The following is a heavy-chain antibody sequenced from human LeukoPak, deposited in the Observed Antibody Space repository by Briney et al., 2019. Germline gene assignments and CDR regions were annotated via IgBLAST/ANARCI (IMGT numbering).Heavy chain of an antibody. D-gene: IGHD1-7*01. CDR1: GFTFDDYA. Sequence: GRSLRLSCAASGFTFDDYAMHWVRQAPGKGLEWVSGISWNSGSIGYADSVEGRFTISRDNAKNSLYLQMNSLRAEDTALYYCAKDNLWGDEKNWNYVGNWFDPWGQGTLVTVSS. J-gene: IGHJ5*02. CDR3: AKDNLWGDEKNWNYVGNWFDP. V-gene: IGHV3-9*01. CDR2: ISWNSGSI.